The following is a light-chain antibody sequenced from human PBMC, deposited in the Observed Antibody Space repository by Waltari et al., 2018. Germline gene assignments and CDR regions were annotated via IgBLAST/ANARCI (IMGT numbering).Light chain of an antibody. Sequence: QSALTQPPSASGSPGQSVTISCTGTSRDVGGYKYVSWYQQHPGKAPRLLIYEVNRRPSGVPDRFSGSKSGNTASLTVSGLQAEDEADYYCSSYAVSNNLLFGGGTKLTVL. J-gene: IGLJ2*01. V-gene: IGLV2-8*01. CDR2: EVN. CDR1: SRDVGGYKY. CDR3: SSYAVSNNLL.